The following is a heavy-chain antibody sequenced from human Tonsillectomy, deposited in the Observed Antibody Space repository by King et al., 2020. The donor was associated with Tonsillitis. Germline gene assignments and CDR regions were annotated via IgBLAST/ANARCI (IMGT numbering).Heavy chain of an antibody. Sequence: HVQLVESGAEVKKPGSSVKVSCKASGGTFSDYAISWVRQAPGQGLEWMGGIIPIFRRTTYAQKFQGRVTITADEATRTAYMELSRLTSEDTAGYYCARDRRDCTNGVCSYSYYYYMDVWGTGTTVTVSS. D-gene: IGHD2-8*01. CDR3: ARDRRDCTNGVCSYSYYYYMDV. V-gene: IGHV1-69*01. CDR1: GGTFSDYA. CDR2: IIPIFRRT. J-gene: IGHJ6*03.